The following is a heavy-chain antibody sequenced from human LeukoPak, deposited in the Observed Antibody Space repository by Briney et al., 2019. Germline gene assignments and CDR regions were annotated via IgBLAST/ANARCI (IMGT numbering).Heavy chain of an antibody. Sequence: GGSLRLSCAVSGFTFSSYGMHCVRQAPGKGLEWVAVISYDGSNKYYADSVKGRFTISRDNSKNTLYLQMNSLRAEDTAVYYCAKTGSSWYYFDYWGQGTLVTVSS. CDR1: GFTFSSYG. D-gene: IGHD6-13*01. V-gene: IGHV3-30*18. J-gene: IGHJ4*02. CDR2: ISYDGSNK. CDR3: AKTGSSWYYFDY.